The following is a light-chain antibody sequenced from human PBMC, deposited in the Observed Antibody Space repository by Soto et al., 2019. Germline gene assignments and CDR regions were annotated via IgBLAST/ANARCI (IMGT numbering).Light chain of an antibody. Sequence: QSVLTQPRSVSGSPGHSATISCTGTSLDVGGYNYVSWYQQHPGKAPKLMIYDVSKRPSGVPDRFSGSKSGNTASLTISGLQAEDEADYYCCSYAGSFYYVFGTGTKGTVL. CDR3: CSYAGSFYYV. CDR2: DVS. V-gene: IGLV2-11*01. J-gene: IGLJ1*01. CDR1: SLDVGGYNY.